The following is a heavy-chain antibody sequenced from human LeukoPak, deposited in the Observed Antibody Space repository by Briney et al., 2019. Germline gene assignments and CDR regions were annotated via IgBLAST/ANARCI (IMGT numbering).Heavy chain of an antibody. D-gene: IGHD3-10*01. V-gene: IGHV4-39*07. CDR3: ARDPFRYGSGSHAFDI. J-gene: IGHJ3*02. CDR2: IYHSGTT. CDR1: GGSISSRDYY. Sequence: SETLSLTCTVSGGSISSRDYYWGWIRQPPGKGLEWIASIYHSGTTYYNPSLKSRVTISVDRSKNQFSLKLSSVTAADTAVYYCARDPFRYGSGSHAFDIWGQGTMVTVSS.